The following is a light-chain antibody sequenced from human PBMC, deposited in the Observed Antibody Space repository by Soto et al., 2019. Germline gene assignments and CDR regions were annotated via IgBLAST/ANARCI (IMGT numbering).Light chain of an antibody. V-gene: IGKV3-11*01. CDR3: HQRSNWPWKRT. Sequence: EIVLTQSPATLSLSPGERATLSCRASQSVSSYLAWYQQKPGQAPRLLIYDASNRATGIPARFSGSGSGTDFTLTISSIEPEDFALYYCHQRSNWPWKRTFGGGTKVEIK. CDR1: QSVSSY. CDR2: DAS. J-gene: IGKJ4*01.